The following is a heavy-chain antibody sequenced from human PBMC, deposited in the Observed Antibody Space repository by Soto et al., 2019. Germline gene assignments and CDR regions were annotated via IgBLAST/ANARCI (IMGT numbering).Heavy chain of an antibody. CDR3: ARKSAIFGVVIKDAFDI. V-gene: IGHV4-59*01. CDR1: GGSISSYY. J-gene: IGHJ3*02. Sequence: SETLSLTCTVSGGSISSYYWSWIRQPPGKGLEWIGYIYYSGSTNYNPSLKSRVTISVDTSKNQFSLKLSSVTAADTAVYYCARKSAIFGVVIKDAFDIWGQGTMVTVSS. CDR2: IYYSGST. D-gene: IGHD3-3*01.